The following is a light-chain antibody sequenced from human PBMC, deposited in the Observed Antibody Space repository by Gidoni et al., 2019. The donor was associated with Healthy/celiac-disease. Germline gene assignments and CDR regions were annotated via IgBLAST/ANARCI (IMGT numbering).Light chain of an antibody. Sequence: EIVLTQSPGTLSLSPGERATLSCRASQSVGSSYLAWYQQKPGQAPRLLIYGASSRATGIPDRFSGSGSGTDVTLTISRLEPEDFAVYYCQQYGSSLYTFGQGTKLEIK. V-gene: IGKV3-20*01. CDR3: QQYGSSLYT. CDR1: QSVGSSY. J-gene: IGKJ2*01. CDR2: GAS.